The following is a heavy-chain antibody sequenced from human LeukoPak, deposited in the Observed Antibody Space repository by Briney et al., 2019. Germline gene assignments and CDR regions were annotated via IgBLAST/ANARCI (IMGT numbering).Heavy chain of an antibody. CDR3: AKDRHRSRDGYYPVFDY. J-gene: IGHJ4*02. D-gene: IGHD5-24*01. CDR1: GFTFSSYA. CDR2: ISYDGSNK. V-gene: IGHV3-30-3*01. Sequence: PGGSLRLSCAASGFTFSSYAMHWVRQAPGKGLEWVAVISYDGSNKYYADSVKGRFTISRDNSKNTLYLQINSLRAEDTAVYYCAKDRHRSRDGYYPVFDYWGQGTLVTVSS.